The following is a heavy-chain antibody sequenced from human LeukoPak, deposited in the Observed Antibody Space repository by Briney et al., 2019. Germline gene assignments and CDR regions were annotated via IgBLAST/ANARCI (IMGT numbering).Heavy chain of an antibody. CDR2: INHSGST. CDR1: GGSFSGYY. Sequence: SETLSLTCAVYGGSFSGYYWSWIRQPPGKGLEWIGEINHSGSTNYNPSLKSRVTISVDTSKNQFSLKLSSVTAADTAVYYCARRLSSSWCNLYYFDYWGQGTLVTVSS. D-gene: IGHD6-13*01. J-gene: IGHJ4*02. V-gene: IGHV4-34*01. CDR3: ARRLSSSWCNLYYFDY.